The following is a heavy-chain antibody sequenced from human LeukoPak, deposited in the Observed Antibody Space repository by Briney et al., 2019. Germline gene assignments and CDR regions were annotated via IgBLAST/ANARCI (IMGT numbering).Heavy chain of an antibody. CDR2: INPNSGGT. Sequence: ASVKVSCKASGYTFTGYYIHWVRQAPGQGLEWMGRINPNSGGTNYAQRFQGRVTMTRDTSFSTAYMELTRLRSDDTAVCYCARLTPVGIPPDVFDIWGQGTMVTVSS. CDR3: ARLTPVGIPPDVFDI. CDR1: GYTFTGYY. V-gene: IGHV1-2*06. J-gene: IGHJ3*02. D-gene: IGHD4-23*01.